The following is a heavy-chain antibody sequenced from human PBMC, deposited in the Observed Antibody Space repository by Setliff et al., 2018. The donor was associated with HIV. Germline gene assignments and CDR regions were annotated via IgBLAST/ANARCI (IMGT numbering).Heavy chain of an antibody. CDR2: IDWSGAGA. CDR1: GLTFDDWG. CDR3: ARQTFYFSGSYRLYYFDY. J-gene: IGHJ4*02. Sequence: PGGSLRLSCAASGLTFDDWGMTWVRQAPGKGLEWVSSIDWSGAGATYTDSVKGRFTISRDNAKDSLYLQMNNLRAEDTAFYYCARQTFYFSGSYRLYYFDYWGPGTLVAVSS. D-gene: IGHD3-16*02. V-gene: IGHV3-20*04.